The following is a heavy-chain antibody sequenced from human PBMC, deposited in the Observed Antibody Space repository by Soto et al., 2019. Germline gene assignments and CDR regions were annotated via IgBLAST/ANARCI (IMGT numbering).Heavy chain of an antibody. CDR2: IYYSGST. CDR1: GGSISSGGYY. CDR3: ASLLTDYYYYHGMDV. V-gene: IGHV4-31*03. D-gene: IGHD3-9*01. Sequence: PSETLSLTCTVSGGSISSGGYYWSWIRQHPGKGLEWIGYIYYSGSTYYNPSLKSRVTISVDTSKNQFSLKLSSVTAADTAVYYCASLLTDYYYYHGMDVWGQGTTVTVSS. J-gene: IGHJ6*02.